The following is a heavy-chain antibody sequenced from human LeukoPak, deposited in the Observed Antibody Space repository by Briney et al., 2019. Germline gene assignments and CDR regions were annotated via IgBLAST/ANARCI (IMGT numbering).Heavy chain of an antibody. CDR3: ARQGGCGGARSFCES. D-gene: IGHD3-16*01. CDR2: MLYRGST. V-gene: IGHV4-39*01. CDR1: GVSMSTTFYY. Sequence: SETLPLTCTVSGVSMSTTFYYWGWIRQTPGKGLEWIGSMLYRGSTYYSPSLRSRVIISVDASKNQFFLTLSPVTAADTAVYYCARQGGCGGARSFCESWG. J-gene: IGHJ5*01.